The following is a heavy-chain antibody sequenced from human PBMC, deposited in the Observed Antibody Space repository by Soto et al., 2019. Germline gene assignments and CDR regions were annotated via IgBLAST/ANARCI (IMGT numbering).Heavy chain of an antibody. CDR1: GFSFSRYL. V-gene: IGHV3-7*01. J-gene: IGHJ4*01. CDR3: ARVAYGNGWIFDY. D-gene: IGHD6-19*01. Sequence: GGSLRLSCAASGFSFSRYLMSWVRQASGKGLEWVANIKQDGSEKYYVDSVKGRFTLSRDNAKNSLQLQMSSLRDEDTAIYFCARVAYGNGWIFDYWGQGTLVTVSS. CDR2: IKQDGSEK.